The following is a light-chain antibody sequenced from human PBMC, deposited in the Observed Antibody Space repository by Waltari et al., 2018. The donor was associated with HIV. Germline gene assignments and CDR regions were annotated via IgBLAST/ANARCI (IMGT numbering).Light chain of an antibody. CDR3: SSYTSSSTVV. CDR1: SSDVGGYNY. Sequence: QSALTQPASVSGSPGQSITISCTGTSSDVGGYNYVSWYQQHPGKAPKLMIYEVSNLPSGVSNRFSGSKSGNTGSLTISGLQAEDEADYYCSSYTSSSTVVFGGGTKLTVL. CDR2: EVS. J-gene: IGLJ2*01. V-gene: IGLV2-14*01.